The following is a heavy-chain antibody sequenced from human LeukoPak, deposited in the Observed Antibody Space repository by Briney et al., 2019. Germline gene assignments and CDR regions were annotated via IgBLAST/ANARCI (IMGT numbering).Heavy chain of an antibody. CDR1: CASISSSY. J-gene: IGHJ6*03. Sequence: PSETLSLTCTFSCASISSSYWSWIPQSAGKGPELIGRIYPSGTTQYNPFLRSRVTISVDKSKNQFSLNLTSVTAADTAIYYCARDSPRDNIVYYYYMDVWGKGTTVTVSS. D-gene: IGHD3-16*02. CDR2: IYPSGTT. CDR3: ARDSPRDNIVYYYYMDV. V-gene: IGHV4-4*07.